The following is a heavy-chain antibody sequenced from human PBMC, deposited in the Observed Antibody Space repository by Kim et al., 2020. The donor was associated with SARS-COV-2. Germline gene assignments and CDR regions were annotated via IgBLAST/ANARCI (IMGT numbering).Heavy chain of an antibody. CDR3: VRGVGSGIASRRLYY. D-gene: IGHD6-13*01. J-gene: IGHJ4*01. V-gene: IGHV3-9*01. CDR1: GFNLSGYA. CDR2: ISWDSGNI. Sequence: GGSLRLSCGASGFNLSGYAMHWVRQAPGKGLEWVAVISWDSGNIVYADCVKGRFTTSRDNSKNSLYLQMNSLGPDDTALYYCVRGVGSGIASRRLYYWG.